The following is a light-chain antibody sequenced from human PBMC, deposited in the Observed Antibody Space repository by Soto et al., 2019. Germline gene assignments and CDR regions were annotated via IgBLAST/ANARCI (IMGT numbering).Light chain of an antibody. CDR1: QSSRYY. Sequence: DIQLTQSPPTLSASVGDRVTITCRASQSSRYYLAWYQQMPGQAPKLLIYGASSLQSGVPSRFSGSGSGTEFTLTISSLQPDDFATYFCQHHNSYSQPFGQGTNVEIK. V-gene: IGKV1-5*01. CDR3: QHHNSYSQP. J-gene: IGKJ1*01. CDR2: GAS.